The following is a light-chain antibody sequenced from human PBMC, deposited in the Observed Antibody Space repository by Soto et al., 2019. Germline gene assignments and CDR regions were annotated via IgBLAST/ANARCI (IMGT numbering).Light chain of an antibody. Sequence: AIQMTQSPSSLSASVGDRVTITCRASQGIRNDLGWYQQKPGKAPKLLIYAASSLQSGVPSRFSGSGSGTDFTLTISRLQPEDFATYYYLQDYNYPLTFGGGTKLDIK. V-gene: IGKV1-6*01. CDR1: QGIRND. J-gene: IGKJ4*01. CDR3: LQDYNYPLT. CDR2: AAS.